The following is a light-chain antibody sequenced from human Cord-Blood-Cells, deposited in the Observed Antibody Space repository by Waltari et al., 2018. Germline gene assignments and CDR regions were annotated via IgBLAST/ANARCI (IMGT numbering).Light chain of an antibody. CDR3: QQYNSYSRT. CDR2: KAF. V-gene: IGKV1-5*03. Sequence: DIQMTQSPSTLSASVGDRVTISCRASQGISSWLAWYQQKPGKAPKLLIYKAFSVESGFPSRVSGSGSGTEFTLTISSLQPDDFATYYCQQYNSYSRTFGQGTKVEIK. CDR1: QGISSW. J-gene: IGKJ1*01.